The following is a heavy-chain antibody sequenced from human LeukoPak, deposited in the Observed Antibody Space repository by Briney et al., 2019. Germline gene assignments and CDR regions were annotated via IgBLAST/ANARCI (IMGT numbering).Heavy chain of an antibody. J-gene: IGHJ6*03. D-gene: IGHD2-2*01. CDR3: ARGFEVPAAISYYYMDV. CDR1: GGSISSSSYY. Sequence: SETLSLTCTVSGGSISSSSYYWGWIRQPPGKGLEWIGSIYYSGSTNYNPSLKSRVTISVDTSKNQFSLKLSSVTAADTAVYYCARGFEVPAAISYYYMDVWGKGTTVTVSS. V-gene: IGHV4-39*07. CDR2: IYYSGST.